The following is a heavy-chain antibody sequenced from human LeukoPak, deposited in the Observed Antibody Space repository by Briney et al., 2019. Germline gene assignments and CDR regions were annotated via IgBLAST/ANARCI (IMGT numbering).Heavy chain of an antibody. Sequence: PGGSLRLSCTASESTFSSFPMSWVRQAPGRGLAWISSISSSGSHIYYADSLKGRFTVSRDNAKNSLYVQMNSLRAEDTAVYYCAKIGVSGHWYFDLWGRGTLVTVSS. V-gene: IGHV3-21*01. CDR2: ISSSGSHI. J-gene: IGHJ2*01. CDR1: ESTFSSFP. D-gene: IGHD5/OR15-5a*01. CDR3: AKIGVSGHWYFDL.